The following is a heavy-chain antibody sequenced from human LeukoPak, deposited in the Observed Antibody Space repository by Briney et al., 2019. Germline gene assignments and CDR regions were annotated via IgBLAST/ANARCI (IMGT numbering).Heavy chain of an antibody. D-gene: IGHD4-17*01. J-gene: IGHJ4*02. Sequence: PSETLSLTCTVSGGSISSYYWSWIRQPAGKGLEWIGRIYTSGSTNYNPSLKSRATMSVDTSKNQFSLKLSSVTAADTAVYYCAIGTSYGDYSLDYWGQGTLVTVSS. V-gene: IGHV4-4*07. CDR1: GGSISSYY. CDR3: AIGTSYGDYSLDY. CDR2: IYTSGST.